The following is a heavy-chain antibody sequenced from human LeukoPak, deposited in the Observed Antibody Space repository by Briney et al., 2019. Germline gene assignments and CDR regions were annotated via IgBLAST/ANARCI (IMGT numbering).Heavy chain of an antibody. CDR3: ARSQGRLGVVGGY. V-gene: IGHV4-39*01. CDR1: GGSISSSSYY. D-gene: IGHD3-16*01. CDR2: IYYSGST. J-gene: IGHJ4*02. Sequence: SETLSLTCTVSGGSISSSSYYWGWIRQPPGKGLEWIGSIYYSGSTYYNPSLKSRVTISVDTSKNQFSLKLSSVTAADTAVYYCARSQGRLGVVGGYWGQGTLVTVSS.